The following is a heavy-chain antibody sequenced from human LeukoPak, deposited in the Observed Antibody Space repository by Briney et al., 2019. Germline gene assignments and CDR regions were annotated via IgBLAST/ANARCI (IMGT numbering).Heavy chain of an antibody. CDR1: GFTFTTYA. CDR2: TWYDGTKN. J-gene: IGHJ4*02. D-gene: IGHD5-12*01. V-gene: IGHV3-33*01. Sequence: PGRSLRLSCAASGFTFTTYAMHWVRQAPGRGLDWVAVTWYDGTKNYYSDSVKGRFSISRDNSKNTLYLQMNSLRAEDTAVYYCARGETGYSGYGGYYFDYWGQGTLVTVSS. CDR3: ARGETGYSGYGGYYFDY.